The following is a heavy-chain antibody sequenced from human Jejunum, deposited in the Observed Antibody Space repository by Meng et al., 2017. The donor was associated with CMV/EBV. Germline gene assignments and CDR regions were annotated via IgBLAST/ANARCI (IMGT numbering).Heavy chain of an antibody. J-gene: IGHJ5*02. CDR1: GGSVSSGSSF. CDR3: ARGWGWFDP. V-gene: IGHV4-61*01. CDR2: IYYSGST. D-gene: IGHD3-16*01. Sequence: CTVSGGSVSSGSSFWSWIRQPPGKGLEWIGYIYYSGSTSYNPSLKSRVTISIDTSNNQLSLKLSSVTAADTAVYYCARGWGWFDPWGQGTLVTVSS.